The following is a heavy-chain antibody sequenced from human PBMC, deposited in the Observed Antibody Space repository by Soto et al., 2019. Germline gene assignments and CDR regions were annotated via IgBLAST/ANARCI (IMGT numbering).Heavy chain of an antibody. CDR1: GFSLSTSGVG. Sequence: QITLKESGPTLVKPTQTLTLTCTFSGFSLSTSGVGVGWIRQPPGKALEWLALIYWDDDKRYSPSLKSRLTITKDNSNTRGVLTMTNTDPGETAAYYCAHKGYSGSSFDYWGQGTLVTVSS. D-gene: IGHD6-13*01. J-gene: IGHJ4*02. CDR3: AHKGYSGSSFDY. V-gene: IGHV2-5*02. CDR2: IYWDDDK.